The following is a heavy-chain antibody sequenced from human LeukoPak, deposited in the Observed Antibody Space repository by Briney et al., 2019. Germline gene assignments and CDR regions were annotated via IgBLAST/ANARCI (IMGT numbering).Heavy chain of an antibody. V-gene: IGHV4-30-2*01. Sequence: PSETLSLTCTVSGGSISSGGYYWSWIRQPPGKGLEWIGYIYHSGSTYYNPSLKSRVTISVDRSKNQFSLKLSSVTAADTAVYYCARDPRIMYCSSTSCLNDAFDIWGQGTMVTVSS. CDR1: GGSISSGGYY. J-gene: IGHJ3*02. D-gene: IGHD2-2*01. CDR3: ARDPRIMYCSSTSCLNDAFDI. CDR2: IYHSGST.